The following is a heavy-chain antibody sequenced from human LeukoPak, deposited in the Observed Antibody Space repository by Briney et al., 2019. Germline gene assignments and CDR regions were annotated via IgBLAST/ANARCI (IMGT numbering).Heavy chain of an antibody. J-gene: IGHJ4*02. V-gene: IGHV4-61*02. CDR2: IYTSGST. CDR1: GGSISSGSYY. D-gene: IGHD3-10*01. CDR3: ARFFAGVLDY. Sequence: SETLSLTCTVSGGSISSGSYYWSWIRQPAGKGLEWIGRIYTSGSTNYNPSLKSRVTISVDTSKNQFSLKLSSVTAADTAVYYCARFFAGVLDYWGQGTLVTVSS.